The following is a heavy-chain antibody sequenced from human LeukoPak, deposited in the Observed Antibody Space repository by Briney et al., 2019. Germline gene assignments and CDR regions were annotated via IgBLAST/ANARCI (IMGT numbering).Heavy chain of an antibody. D-gene: IGHD3-10*01. CDR2: IIPIFGTA. CDR3: ASSGAYYYYYYMDV. Sequence: SVKVSCKASGGTFSSYAISWVRQAPGQGLEWMGGIIPIFGTANYAQKSQGRVTITTDESTSTAYMELSSLRSEDTAVYYCASSGAYYYYYYMDVWGKGTTVTVSS. CDR1: GGTFSSYA. V-gene: IGHV1-69*05. J-gene: IGHJ6*03.